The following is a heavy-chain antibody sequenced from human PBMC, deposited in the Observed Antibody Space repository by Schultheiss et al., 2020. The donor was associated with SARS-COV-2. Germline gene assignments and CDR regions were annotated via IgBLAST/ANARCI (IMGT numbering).Heavy chain of an antibody. CDR2: ISSNGGST. CDR3: ARVLAAATNDAFDI. V-gene: IGHV3-64*01. D-gene: IGHD6-13*01. J-gene: IGHJ3*02. CDR1: GFTFSSYA. Sequence: GGSLRLSCAASGFTFSSYAMHWVRQAPGKGLEYVSAISSNGGSTYYANSVKGRFTISRDNSKNTLYLQMNSLRAEDTAVYYCARVLAAATNDAFDIWGQGTMVTVSS.